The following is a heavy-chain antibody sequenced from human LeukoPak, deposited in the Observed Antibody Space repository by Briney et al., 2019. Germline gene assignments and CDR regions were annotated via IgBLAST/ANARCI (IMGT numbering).Heavy chain of an antibody. CDR2: IKQDGSEK. CDR3: AKDGAVAGTGYFDY. CDR1: GFRFSSYW. J-gene: IGHJ4*02. V-gene: IGHV3-7*01. D-gene: IGHD6-19*01. Sequence: GGSLRLSCVVSGFRFSSYWMTWVRQAPGKGLEWVANIKQDGSEKYYVDSVKGRFTISRDNARNSLYLQMNSLRAEDTAVYYCAKDGAVAGTGYFDYWGQGTLVTVSS.